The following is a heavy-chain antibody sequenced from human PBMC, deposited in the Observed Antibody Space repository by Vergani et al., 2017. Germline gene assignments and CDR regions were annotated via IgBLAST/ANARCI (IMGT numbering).Heavy chain of an antibody. Sequence: EVHLLESGGGLVQSGGSLRLSCAASGFTFGDYYMAWIRLAPGKGLDWVASIKRDGTETFYVDSVKGRFTISRDNAKNTLYLQMNSLRAEDTAGYYCARNPPGYSGSSDYWGQGTLVTVSS. CDR3: ARNPPGYSGSSDY. D-gene: IGHD1-26*01. CDR2: IKRDGTET. CDR1: GFTFGDYY. J-gene: IGHJ4*02. V-gene: IGHV3-7*01.